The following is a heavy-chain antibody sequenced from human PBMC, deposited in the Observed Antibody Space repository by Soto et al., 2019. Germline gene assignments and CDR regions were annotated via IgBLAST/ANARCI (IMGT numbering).Heavy chain of an antibody. Sequence: EVQLVESGGGLVQPGGCLKLCCAASGFAFSSYSMTWVRQAPGKGLEWVSYISGSSRTTSYADSVKGRFTISRDTAKKSLFLQMNSLTDEDTAVYYCARSYNDYGCFDDWGQGALVTVSP. CDR2: ISGSSRTT. D-gene: IGHD4-17*01. J-gene: IGHJ4*02. CDR1: GFAFSSYS. CDR3: ARSYNDYGCFDD. V-gene: IGHV3-48*02.